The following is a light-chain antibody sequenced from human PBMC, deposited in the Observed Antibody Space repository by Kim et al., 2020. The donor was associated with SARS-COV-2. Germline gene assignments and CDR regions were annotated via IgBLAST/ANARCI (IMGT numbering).Light chain of an antibody. CDR2: GKN. CDR1: SLRSYY. J-gene: IGLJ2*01. Sequence: LGQTVRITCQGDSLRSYYASWYQQKPGQAPVLVIYGKNNRPSGIPDRFSGSSSGNTASLTITGAQAEDEADYYCNSRDSSGNHHVVFGGGTQLTV. V-gene: IGLV3-19*01. CDR3: NSRDSSGNHHVV.